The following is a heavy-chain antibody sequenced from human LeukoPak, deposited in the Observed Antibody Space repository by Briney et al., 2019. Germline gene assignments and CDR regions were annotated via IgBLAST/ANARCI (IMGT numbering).Heavy chain of an antibody. CDR1: GFTFSSYG. V-gene: IGHV3-30*18. D-gene: IGHD3-10*01. CDR3: AKGVWFGEIAY. CDR2: ISYDGSNK. Sequence: GGSLRLSCAASGFTFSSYGMHWVRQAPGKGLEWVAVISYDGSNKYYADSVKGRFTISRDNSKNTLYLQMNSLRAEDTAVYYCAKGVWFGEIAYWGQGTLVTVSS. J-gene: IGHJ4*02.